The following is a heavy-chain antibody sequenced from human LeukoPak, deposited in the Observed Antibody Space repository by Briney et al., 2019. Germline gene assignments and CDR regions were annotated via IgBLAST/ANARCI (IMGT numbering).Heavy chain of an antibody. CDR2: IFHNGDT. CDR1: GGSFSWGGSY. Sequence: SETLSLTCTVSGGSFSWGGSYWSWIRQPPGKGLEWLGYIFHNGDTYYNSSLKSRVSLSVDKANKKFSLRLTSVTAADTAVYFCARDSRLASRTGTFDSWGQGTLVIVSS. J-gene: IGHJ4*02. V-gene: IGHV4-30-2*01. D-gene: IGHD1-7*01. CDR3: ARDSRLASRTGTFDS.